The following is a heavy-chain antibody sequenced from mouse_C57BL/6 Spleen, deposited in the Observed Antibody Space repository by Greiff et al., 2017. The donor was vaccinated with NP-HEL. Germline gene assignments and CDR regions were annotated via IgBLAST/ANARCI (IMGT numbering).Heavy chain of an antibody. CDR3: TYSNYVNGEFDY. V-gene: IGHV14-4*01. D-gene: IGHD2-5*01. Sequence: EVQLQQSGAELVRPGASVKLSCTASGFNIKDDYMHWVKQRPEQGLEWIGWIDPENGDTEYASKFQGKATITAETSSNTAYLQLSSLTSEDTAVYYCTYSNYVNGEFDYWGQGTTLTVSS. J-gene: IGHJ2*01. CDR1: GFNIKDDY. CDR2: IDPENGDT.